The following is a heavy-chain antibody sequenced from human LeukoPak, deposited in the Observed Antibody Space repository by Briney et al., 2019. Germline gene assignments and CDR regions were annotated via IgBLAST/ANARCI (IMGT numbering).Heavy chain of an antibody. Sequence: ASVKVSCKTSGYTFSAYDINWVRQAAGQGLEWMGWMNPNSGNTGFAQKFQGRATITRDTSITTAYLELSSLRSEDTAVYYCARAIRYQLLSDYWGQGTLVTVSS. J-gene: IGHJ4*02. V-gene: IGHV1-8*03. CDR3: ARAIRYQLLSDY. CDR1: GYTFSAYD. D-gene: IGHD2-2*01. CDR2: MNPNSGNT.